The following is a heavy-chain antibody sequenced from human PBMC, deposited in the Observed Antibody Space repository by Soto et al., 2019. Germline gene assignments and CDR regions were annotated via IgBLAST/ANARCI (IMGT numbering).Heavy chain of an antibody. Sequence: SVKVSCKASGGTFSSYAISWVRQAPGQGLEWMEGIIPIFGTANYAQKFQGRVTITADESTSTAYMELSSLRSEDTAVYYCARDRQEAHNYYYGMDVWGQGTTVTVSS. V-gene: IGHV1-69*13. CDR1: GGTFSSYA. CDR3: ARDRQEAHNYYYGMDV. J-gene: IGHJ6*02. CDR2: IIPIFGTA. D-gene: IGHD6-6*01.